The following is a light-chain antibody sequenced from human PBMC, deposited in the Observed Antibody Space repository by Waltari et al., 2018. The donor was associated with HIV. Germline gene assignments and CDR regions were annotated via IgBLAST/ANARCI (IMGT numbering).Light chain of an antibody. CDR2: DVT. CDR3: CSFAGSNTLV. Sequence: QSALTQPRSVSGSPGQSVTISCTGTSRDVGGHDYVAWYQQRPGKAPQLIIYDVTERPSGVPDRFSGSTSANAASLTISGLQADDEADYYCCSFAGSNTLVFGGGTELTFL. CDR1: SRDVGGHDY. V-gene: IGLV2-11*01. J-gene: IGLJ2*01.